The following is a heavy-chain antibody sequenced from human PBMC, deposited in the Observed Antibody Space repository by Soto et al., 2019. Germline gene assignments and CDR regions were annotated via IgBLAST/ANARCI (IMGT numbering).Heavy chain of an antibody. V-gene: IGHV1-69*01. CDR2: IIPIFGTA. D-gene: IGHD3-3*01. CDR3: AREFGLFGVVDYGMDV. CDR1: GGTFSSYA. Sequence: QVQLVQSGAEVKKPGSSVKVSCKASGGTFSSYAISWVRQAPGQGLEWMGGIIPIFGTADYAQKFQGRVTITADESTSTAYMELSSLRSEDTAVYYCAREFGLFGVVDYGMDVWGQGTTVTVSS. J-gene: IGHJ6*02.